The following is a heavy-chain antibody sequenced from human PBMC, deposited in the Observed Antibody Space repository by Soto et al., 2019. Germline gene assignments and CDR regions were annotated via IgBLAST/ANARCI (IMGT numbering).Heavy chain of an antibody. J-gene: IGHJ5*02. V-gene: IGHV3-23*01. Sequence: GGSLRLSCAASGFTFSSYAMSWVRQAPGKGLEWVSAISGSGGSTYYADSVKGRFTISRDNSKNTLYLQMNSLRAEDTAVYYCASPIWFGELSTFDPWGQGTLVTVSS. CDR3: ASPIWFGELSTFDP. CDR2: ISGSGGST. CDR1: GFTFSSYA. D-gene: IGHD3-10*01.